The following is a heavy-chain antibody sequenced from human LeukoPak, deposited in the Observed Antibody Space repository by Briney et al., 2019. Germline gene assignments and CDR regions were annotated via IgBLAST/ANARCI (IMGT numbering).Heavy chain of an antibody. D-gene: IGHD2-15*01. CDR3: AGRWFRGRYYFDY. V-gene: IGHV1-69*01. J-gene: IGHJ4*02. CDR1: GGTFSSYA. Sequence: SVKVSCKASGGTFSSYAISWVRQAPGQGLKWMGGIIPIFGTANYAQKFQGRVTITADESTSTAYMELSSLRSEDTAVYYCAGRWFRGRYYFDYWGQGTLVTVSS. CDR2: IIPIFGTA.